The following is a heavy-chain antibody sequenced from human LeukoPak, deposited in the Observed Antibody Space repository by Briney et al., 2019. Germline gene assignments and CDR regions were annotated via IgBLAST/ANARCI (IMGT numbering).Heavy chain of an antibody. CDR1: GFTFSNAW. V-gene: IGHV3-15*01. D-gene: IGHD2-2*01. CDR3: AKGGVVPAATDHYYYYMDV. Sequence: GGSLRLSCAASGFTFSNAWMSWVRQAPGKGLEWVGRIKSKTDGGTTDYAAPVKGRFTISRDDSENTLYLQMNSLRAEDTAVYYCAKGGVVPAATDHYYYYMDVWGKGTTVTVSS. CDR2: IKSKTDGGTT. J-gene: IGHJ6*03.